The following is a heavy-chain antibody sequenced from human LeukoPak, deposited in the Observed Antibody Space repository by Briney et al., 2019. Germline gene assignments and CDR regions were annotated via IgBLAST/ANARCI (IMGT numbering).Heavy chain of an antibody. D-gene: IGHD3-3*01. Sequence: ASVKVSCKASGYTFTSYDINWVRQATGQGLEWMGWMNPNSGNTGYAQKFQGRVTMTRNTSISTAYMELSSLRPEDTAVYYCARKPLYYDFWSGSYYYMDVWGKGTTVTVSS. CDR1: GYTFTSYD. CDR2: MNPNSGNT. J-gene: IGHJ6*03. V-gene: IGHV1-8*01. CDR3: ARKPLYYDFWSGSYYYMDV.